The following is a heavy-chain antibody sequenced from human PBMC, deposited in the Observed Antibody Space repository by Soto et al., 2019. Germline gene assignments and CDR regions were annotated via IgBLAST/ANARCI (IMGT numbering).Heavy chain of an antibody. V-gene: IGHV1-18*04. CDR2: ISAYNGKT. CDR3: ARTAGPDYYYGIDV. Sequence: EASVKVSGTASGCTLSSYPISWLRKAPGQGLEWMGWISAYNGKTNYAQKIQGRVTMTTDTSPSTAYMELRSLRSDDTAVYYCARTAGPDYYYGIDVWGQGTTVTVSS. CDR1: GCTLSSYP. D-gene: IGHD6-13*01. J-gene: IGHJ6*02.